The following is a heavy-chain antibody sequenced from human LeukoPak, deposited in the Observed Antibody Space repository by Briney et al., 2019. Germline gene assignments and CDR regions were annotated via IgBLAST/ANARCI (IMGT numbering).Heavy chain of an antibody. D-gene: IGHD3-3*01. CDR1: GGSISSGGYY. CDR3: ARATYYGHWFDP. J-gene: IGHJ5*02. Sequence: SQTLSLTCTVSGGSISSGGYYCSWLRHHPRNRLEWIGYIYYSGSTYYNPSLKSRVTISVDTSKNQFSLKLSSATAADTAVYYCARATYYGHWFDPWGQGTLVTVSS. V-gene: IGHV4-31*03. CDR2: IYYSGST.